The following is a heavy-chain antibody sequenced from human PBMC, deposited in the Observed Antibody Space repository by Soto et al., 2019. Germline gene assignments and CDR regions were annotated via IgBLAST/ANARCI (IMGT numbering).Heavy chain of an antibody. J-gene: IGHJ6*02. D-gene: IGHD6-19*01. Sequence: QVQLVESGGGVVQPGRSLRLSCAASGFTFSSYGMHWVRQAPGKGLEWVAVIWYDGTNKYYADSVKGRFTISRDNSKNTLYLLMTSLRGEDTAVYYCARDRRAVASTRYYYGMAVGGQGTTVTVSS. CDR1: GFTFSSYG. CDR3: ARDRRAVASTRYYYGMAV. CDR2: IWYDGTNK. V-gene: IGHV3-33*01.